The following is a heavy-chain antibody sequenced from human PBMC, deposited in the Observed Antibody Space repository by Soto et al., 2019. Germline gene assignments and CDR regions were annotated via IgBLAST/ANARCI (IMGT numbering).Heavy chain of an antibody. V-gene: IGHV4-39*01. CDR2: IYYSGRT. D-gene: IGHD2-21*02. Sequence: PSETLSLTCIVSGESISSSSYYWGWIRQPPGKGLEWIGSIYYSGRTYYNPSFKSRVTISIDTLKNRFSLKLSSVTATDTAVYYCARQRTTVVTQAYFDHWGQGALVTVSS. CDR3: ARQRTTVVTQAYFDH. J-gene: IGHJ4*02. CDR1: GESISSSSYY.